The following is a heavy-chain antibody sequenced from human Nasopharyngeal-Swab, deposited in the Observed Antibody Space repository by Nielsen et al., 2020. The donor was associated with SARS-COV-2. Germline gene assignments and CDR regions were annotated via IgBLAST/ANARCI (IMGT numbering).Heavy chain of an antibody. J-gene: IGHJ3*02. V-gene: IGHV5-51*01. CDR2: IFPGDSDT. CDR1: GYSFTSYW. Sequence: KVSCKGSGYSFTSYWIDWVRQMPGKGLEWMGIIFPGDSDTTYSPAFQGQVTISADKSIDTAYLQWSSLKAWDTAMYYCARRRSDAFDIWGQGTMVTVSS. CDR3: ARRRSDAFDI.